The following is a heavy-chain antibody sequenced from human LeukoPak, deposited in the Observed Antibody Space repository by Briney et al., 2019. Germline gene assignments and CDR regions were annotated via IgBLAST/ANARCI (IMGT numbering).Heavy chain of an antibody. Sequence: SGGSLRLSCAASGFTFSTYGMHWVRQAPGKGLEWVANIKQDGSEKYYVDSVKGRFTISRDNAKNSLYLQMNSLRAEDTAVYYCASPARGGRDGPFDYWGQGTLVTVSS. CDR2: IKQDGSEK. J-gene: IGHJ4*02. V-gene: IGHV3-7*01. CDR3: ASPARGGRDGPFDY. CDR1: GFTFSTYG. D-gene: IGHD2-2*01.